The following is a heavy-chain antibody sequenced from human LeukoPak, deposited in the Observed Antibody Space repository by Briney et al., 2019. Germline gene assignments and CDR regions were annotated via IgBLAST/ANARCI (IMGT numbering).Heavy chain of an antibody. CDR2: ISGSGGST. V-gene: IGHV3-23*01. J-gene: IGHJ5*02. CDR1: GFTFSNYV. D-gene: IGHD3-22*01. CDR3: AKRGHYYDSSGYSNWFDP. Sequence: GGSLRLSCAASGFTFSNYVIHWVRQAPGKGLEWVSAISGSGGSTYYADSVKGRFTISRDNSKNTLYLQMNSLRAEDTAVYYCAKRGHYYDSSGYSNWFDPWGQGTLVTVSS.